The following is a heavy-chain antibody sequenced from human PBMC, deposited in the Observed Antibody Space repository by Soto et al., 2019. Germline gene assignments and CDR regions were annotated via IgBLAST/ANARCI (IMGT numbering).Heavy chain of an antibody. CDR3: ASGVAGWKIGDSETFFDN. CDR1: GHTFSTFG. J-gene: IGHJ4*02. D-gene: IGHD1-1*01. CDR2: ISTSNDHS. V-gene: IGHV1-18*01. Sequence: ASVKVSCKASGHTFSTFGITWLRQAPGQGPEWIGWISTSNDHSNNAHNFQGRVTLTSDTSTTTVYMELRSLTFDDTAVYYCASGVAGWKIGDSETFFDNWGQGTLVTVSS.